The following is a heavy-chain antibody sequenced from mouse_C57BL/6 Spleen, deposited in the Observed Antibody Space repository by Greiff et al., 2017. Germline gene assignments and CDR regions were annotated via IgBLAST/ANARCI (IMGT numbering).Heavy chain of an antibody. V-gene: IGHV5-12*01. Sequence: EVMLVESGGGLVQPGGSLKLSCAASGFTFSDYYMSWVRQTPEKRLEWVAYISNGGGSTYYPDTVKGRFTISRDNAKNTLYLQMSRLKSEDTAMYYCAREYYCSSEVWGTGTTVTVSS. CDR2: ISNGGGST. CDR3: AREYYCSSEV. J-gene: IGHJ1*03. CDR1: GFTFSDYY. D-gene: IGHD1-1*01.